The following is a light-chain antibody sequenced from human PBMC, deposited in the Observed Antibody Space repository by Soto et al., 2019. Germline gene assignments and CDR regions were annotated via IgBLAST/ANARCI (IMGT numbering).Light chain of an antibody. J-gene: IGKJ1*01. V-gene: IGKV3-20*01. CDR1: QSVSSSY. CDR2: DAS. CDR3: QQYGTSTKT. Sequence: EIVLTQSPGTLSLSPGERATLSCRASQSVSSSYLAWYQQKPGQAPRLLIYDASSRATGIPDRFSCSESGTDFKLTISRLGPEDFAVYYWQQYGTSTKTFGQGTKVEIK.